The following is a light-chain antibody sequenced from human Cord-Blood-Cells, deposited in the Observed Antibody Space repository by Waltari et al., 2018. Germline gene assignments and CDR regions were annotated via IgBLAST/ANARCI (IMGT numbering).Light chain of an antibody. J-gene: IGKJ1*01. Sequence: EIVLTQSPATLSLSPGERATISCRASQSVSSYLAWYQQKPGQAPRLLIYDASNRATGIPARFSGSGSGTDFTLTISSLEPEDFAVYYCQQRINWPWTFGQGTKVEIK. V-gene: IGKV3-11*01. CDR3: QQRINWPWT. CDR1: QSVSSY. CDR2: DAS.